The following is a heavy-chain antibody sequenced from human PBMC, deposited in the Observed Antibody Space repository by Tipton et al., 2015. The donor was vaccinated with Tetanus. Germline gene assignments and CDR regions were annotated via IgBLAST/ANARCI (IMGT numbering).Heavy chain of an antibody. CDR3: ARTWGVWVTSIDAFDI. Sequence: TLSLTCTVSGGSISSTSYYWAWIRQPPGKGLEWIGTMYNSGATYYNPSLKGRVTISGDTSKNLFSLTSVTASDTAVYYCARTWGVWVTSIDAFDIWGQGTKVAVSS. V-gene: IGHV4-39*02. D-gene: IGHD3-16*01. J-gene: IGHJ3*02. CDR1: GGSISSTSYY. CDR2: MYNSGAT.